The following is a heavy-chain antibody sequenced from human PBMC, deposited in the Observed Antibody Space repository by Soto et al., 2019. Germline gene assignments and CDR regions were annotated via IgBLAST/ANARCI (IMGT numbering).Heavy chain of an antibody. D-gene: IGHD3-3*01. CDR1: GFALSSYS. J-gene: IGHJ5*02. V-gene: IGHV3-21*01. CDR3: ARDSGRRDSNWFDP. CDR2: ISSSSNYI. Sequence: PGGSLRLSCAASGFALSSYSMIWVRQAPGKGLEWVSSISSSSNYIYYADSVKGRFTISRDNAKNSLYLQMNSLRAEDTAVYYCARDSGRRDSNWFDPWGQGTLVTVSS.